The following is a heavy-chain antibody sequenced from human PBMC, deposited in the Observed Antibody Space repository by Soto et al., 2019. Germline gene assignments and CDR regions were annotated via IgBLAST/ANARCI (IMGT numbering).Heavy chain of an antibody. J-gene: IGHJ4*02. Sequence: SGPTLVNPTQTLTLTCTFSGFSVSTISGMCVSWIRQPPGKALEWLAHIDGDDEKYYSTSLKTRLTISKDTYKNQVVLTMTNMDPVDIATYYCARIRGYNYGYIYYWGQGTLVTVS. CDR1: GFSVSTISGMC. V-gene: IGHV2-70*01. D-gene: IGHD5-18*01. CDR3: ARIRGYNYGYIYY. CDR2: IDGDDEK.